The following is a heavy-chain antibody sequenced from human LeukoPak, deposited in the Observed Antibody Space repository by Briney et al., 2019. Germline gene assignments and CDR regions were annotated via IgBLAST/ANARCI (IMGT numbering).Heavy chain of an antibody. Sequence: SETLSLTCTVYGGSISSSSYYWGWIRQPPGKGLEWIGSIYYSGSTYYNPSLKSRVTISVDTSKNQFSLKLSSVTAADTAVYYCATRRCSSTSCYARNYYYYYGMDVWGQGTTVTVSS. CDR3: ATRRCSSTSCYARNYYYYYGMDV. CDR2: IYYSGST. D-gene: IGHD2-2*01. CDR1: GGSISSSSYY. J-gene: IGHJ6*02. V-gene: IGHV4-39*01.